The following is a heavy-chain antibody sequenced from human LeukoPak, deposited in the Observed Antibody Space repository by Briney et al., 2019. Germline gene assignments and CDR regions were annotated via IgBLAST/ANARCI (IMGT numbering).Heavy chain of an antibody. CDR1: GLHFSSHG. V-gene: IGHV3-21*01. Sequence: VGTLRLSCAASGLHFSSHGRNWVRTAPGKGLEWVSYISSSSNFISYGDSMRGRFTISRDNAQNSLYLQMNSLRAEDTAVYYCARIPYSSSSGAFDIWGQGTMATVSS. J-gene: IGHJ3*02. CDR2: ISSSSNFI. CDR3: ARIPYSSSSGAFDI. D-gene: IGHD6-13*01.